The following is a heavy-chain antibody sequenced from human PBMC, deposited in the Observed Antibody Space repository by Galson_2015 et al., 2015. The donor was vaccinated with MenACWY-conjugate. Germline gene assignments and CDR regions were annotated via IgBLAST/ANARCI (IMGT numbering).Heavy chain of an antibody. Sequence: QSGAEEKKPGESLKISCKGSGYSFTNYWIAWVRQMPGKGLEWVGLIDPVNSNIRYSPSFQGQVTISADESISTAYLQWSSLEASDTATYYCARHPPGGRGMDVWSRGTTVTVSS. CDR2: IDPVNSNI. D-gene: IGHD1-26*01. CDR1: GYSFTNYW. V-gene: IGHV5-51*01. J-gene: IGHJ6*02. CDR3: ARHPPGGRGMDV.